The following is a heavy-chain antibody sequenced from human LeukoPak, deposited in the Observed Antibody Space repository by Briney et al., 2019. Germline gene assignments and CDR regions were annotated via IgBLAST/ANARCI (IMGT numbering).Heavy chain of an antibody. D-gene: IGHD6-19*01. CDR1: GGSISSGSYY. J-gene: IGHJ4*02. CDR3: ARVGGRRRYSSGCPMDY. Sequence: SQTLSLTCTVSGGSISSGSYYWSWIRQPAGKGLEWIGRIYTSGSTNYNPSLKSRVTISVDTSKNQFSLKLSSVTAADTAVYYCARVGGRRRYSSGCPMDYWGQGTLVTVSS. CDR2: IYTSGST. V-gene: IGHV4-61*02.